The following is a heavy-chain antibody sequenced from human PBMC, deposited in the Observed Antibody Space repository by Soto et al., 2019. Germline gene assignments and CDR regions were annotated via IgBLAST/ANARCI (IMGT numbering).Heavy chain of an antibody. Sequence: SGPTLVNPTETLTLTCTVSGLSLTNGRLGVSWIRQPPGKALEWLAHIFSNDDKSYSTSLKSRLTISKDISRSQVVLTMTNMDHVDSATYYCALIKDCSRTDCYLASFDTWGQGTLVTVS. D-gene: IGHD2-2*01. CDR1: GLSLTNGRLG. CDR2: IFSNDDK. J-gene: IGHJ5*02. V-gene: IGHV2-26*01. CDR3: ALIKDCSRTDCYLASFDT.